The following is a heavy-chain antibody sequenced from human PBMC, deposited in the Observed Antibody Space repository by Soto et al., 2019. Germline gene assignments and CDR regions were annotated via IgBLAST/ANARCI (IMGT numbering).Heavy chain of an antibody. D-gene: IGHD4-17*01. V-gene: IGHV3-23*01. CDR1: GFTFSSYA. CDR2: ISGSGGST. J-gene: IGHJ1*01. CDR3: AKHGDYSMGPYFQH. Sequence: GGSLRLSCAASGFTFSSYAMSWVRPAPGKGLEWVSAISGSGGSTYYADSVKGRFTISRDNSKNTLYLQMNSLRAEDTAVYYCAKHGDYSMGPYFQHWGQGTLVTVSS.